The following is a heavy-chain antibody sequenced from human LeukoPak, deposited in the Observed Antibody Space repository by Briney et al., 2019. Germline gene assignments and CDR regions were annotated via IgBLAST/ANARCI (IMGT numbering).Heavy chain of an antibody. J-gene: IGHJ4*02. CDR1: GGSISTYY. CDR3: ARAPYDSSGYYAFDY. V-gene: IGHV4-59*01. CDR2: IYSSGST. Sequence: SETLSLTCTVSGGSISTYYWSWIRQPPGKGLEWIGYIYSSGSTKYNSALKSRVTLSVDTSKNQFSLKLSAVTAADTAVYYCARAPYDSSGYYAFDYWGQGTLVTVSS. D-gene: IGHD3-22*01.